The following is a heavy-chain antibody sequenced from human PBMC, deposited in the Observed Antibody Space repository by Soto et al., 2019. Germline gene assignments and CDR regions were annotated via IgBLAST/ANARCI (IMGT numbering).Heavy chain of an antibody. V-gene: IGHV1-8*01. J-gene: IGHJ6*03. CDR1: GYTFTSYD. CDR3: ARGREYDFWSGYYSYYYYYYMDV. D-gene: IGHD3-3*01. CDR2: MNPNSGNT. Sequence: ASLKVSCKASGYTFTSYDINWVRRATGEGLEWMGWMNPNSGNTGYAQKFQGRVTMTRNTSISTAYMELSSLRSEDTAVYYCARGREYDFWSGYYSYYYYYYMDVWGKGTTVTVSS.